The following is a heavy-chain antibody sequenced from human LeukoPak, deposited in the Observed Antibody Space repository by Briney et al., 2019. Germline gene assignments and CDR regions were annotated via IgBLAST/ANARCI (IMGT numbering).Heavy chain of an antibody. Sequence: GGSLRLSCAASGFTFSTYSMNWVRQAPGKGLEWVSSITRSSHYIYYADSVKGRFTISRDNAKNSLYLQMNSLRAEDTAVYYCARDGSKGYWGQGTLVTVSS. CDR2: ITRSSHYI. J-gene: IGHJ4*02. CDR1: GFTFSTYS. V-gene: IGHV3-21*01. CDR3: ARDGSKGY.